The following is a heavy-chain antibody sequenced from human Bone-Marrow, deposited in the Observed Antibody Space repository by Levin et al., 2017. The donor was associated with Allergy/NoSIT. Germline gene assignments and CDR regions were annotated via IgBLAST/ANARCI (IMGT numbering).Heavy chain of an antibody. D-gene: IGHD6-19*01. Sequence: GGSLRLSCAASGFTFSSYAMHWVRQAPGKGLEWVAVISYDGSNKYYADSVKGRFTISRDNSKNTLYLQMNSLRAEDTAVYYCARDGGSRLTWVGVAGTPQISEDDAFDIWGQGTMVTVSS. CDR1: GFTFSSYA. J-gene: IGHJ3*02. V-gene: IGHV3-30-3*01. CDR3: ARDGGSRLTWVGVAGTPQISEDDAFDI. CDR2: ISYDGSNK.